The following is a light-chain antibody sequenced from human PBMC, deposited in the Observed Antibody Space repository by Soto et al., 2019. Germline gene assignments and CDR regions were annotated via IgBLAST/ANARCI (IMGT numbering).Light chain of an antibody. CDR2: GAA. CDR1: QSVTSNY. CDR3: QQDGTSLT. J-gene: IGKJ2*01. V-gene: IGKV3-20*01. Sequence: EIVLTQSPGTLSLSPGERATLSCRASQSVTSNYLAWYQHKPGQAPRCLIYGAASRSTGIPDRFSGSGSGTDFTLISSRLEHEDVAVYYCQQDGTSLTFGQGTKLEIK.